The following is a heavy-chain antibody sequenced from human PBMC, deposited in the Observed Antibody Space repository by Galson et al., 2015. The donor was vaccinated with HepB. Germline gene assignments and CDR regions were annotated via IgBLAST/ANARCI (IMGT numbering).Heavy chain of an antibody. D-gene: IGHD6-6*01. CDR3: AKGDTANPYSSSNY. Sequence: SLRLSCAASGFTFSSYAMSWVRQAPGKGLEWVSAISGSGGSTYYADSVKGRFTISSDNSKNTLYLQMNSLRAEDTAVYYCAKGDTANPYSSSNYWGQGTLVTVSS. J-gene: IGHJ4*02. V-gene: IGHV3-23*01. CDR1: GFTFSSYA. CDR2: ISGSGGST.